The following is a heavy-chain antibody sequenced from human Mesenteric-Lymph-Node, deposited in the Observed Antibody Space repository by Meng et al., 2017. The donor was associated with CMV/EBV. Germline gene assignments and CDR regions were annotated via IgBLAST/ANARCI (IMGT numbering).Heavy chain of an antibody. CDR1: GFTFSSYW. CDR2: INPYGGTT. J-gene: IGHJ1*01. V-gene: IGHV3-74*01. D-gene: IGHD2-15*01. Sequence: GGSLRLSCAASGFTFSSYWMHWVRQAPGKGLVWVSRINPYGGTTTYADSARGRFTISRDNAKNTLYLQMNSLRAEDTAVYYCATHERGVVVPAVFHWGQGTLVTVSS. CDR3: ATHERGVVVPAVFH.